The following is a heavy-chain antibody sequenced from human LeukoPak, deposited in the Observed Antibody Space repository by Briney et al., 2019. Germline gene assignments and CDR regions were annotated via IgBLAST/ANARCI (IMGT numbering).Heavy chain of an antibody. CDR3: AREVGA. V-gene: IGHV3-66*01. D-gene: IGHD1-26*01. Sequence: AGGSLRLSCTVSGIDVSSNYISWVRQAPGKGLEWVSVTYVSGNTYYADSVKGRFIVSRDNSKNTLYLEMNNLRVEDTGVYYCAREVGAWGQGTLVTVSS. J-gene: IGHJ5*02. CDR2: TYVSGNT. CDR1: GIDVSSNY.